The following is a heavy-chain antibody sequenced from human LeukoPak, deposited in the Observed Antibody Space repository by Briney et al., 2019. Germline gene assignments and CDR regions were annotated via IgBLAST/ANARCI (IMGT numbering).Heavy chain of an antibody. Sequence: ASVKVSCKASGYTFTSYGISWVRQAPGQGLEWMGWISAYNGNTNYAQKLQGRVTMTTDTSTSTAYMELRSLRSDDTAVYYRARGVVPAAKTANYYYYYMDVWGKGTTVTVSS. CDR2: ISAYNGNT. J-gene: IGHJ6*03. CDR3: ARGVVPAAKTANYYYYYMDV. CDR1: GYTFTSYG. V-gene: IGHV1-18*01. D-gene: IGHD2-2*01.